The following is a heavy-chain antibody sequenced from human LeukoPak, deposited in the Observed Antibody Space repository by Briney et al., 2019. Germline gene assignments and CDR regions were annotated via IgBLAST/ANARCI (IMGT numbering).Heavy chain of an antibody. V-gene: IGHV4-30-2*01. CDR3: ARAGYYDSSGSWGWYFGY. CDR2: IYHSGST. D-gene: IGHD3-22*01. CDR1: GGSISSGGYS. J-gene: IGHJ4*02. Sequence: SETLSLTCAVPGGSISSGGYSWSWIRQPPGKGLEWIGYIYHSGSTYYNPSLKSRVTISVDRSKNQFSLKLSSVTAADTAVYYCARAGYYDSSGSWGWYFGYWGQGTLVTVSS.